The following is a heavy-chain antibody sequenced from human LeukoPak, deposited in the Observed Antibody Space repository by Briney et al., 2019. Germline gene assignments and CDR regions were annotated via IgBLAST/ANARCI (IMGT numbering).Heavy chain of an antibody. Sequence: GGSLRLSCEASGFTFGHFYMAWIRQAPGRGLEPLSFISPTGDIKKYVDSVKGRFTISRDNAKNSMYLEMNSLGAEDTASYYCAREHWAAPDHWGQGTLVTVSP. J-gene: IGHJ4*02. CDR3: AREHWAAPDH. D-gene: IGHD3-16*01. CDR2: ISPTGDIK. CDR1: GFTFGHFY. V-gene: IGHV3-11*01.